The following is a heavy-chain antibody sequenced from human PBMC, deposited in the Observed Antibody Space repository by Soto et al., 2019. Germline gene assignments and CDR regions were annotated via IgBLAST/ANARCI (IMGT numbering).Heavy chain of an antibody. D-gene: IGHD6-13*01. J-gene: IGHJ4*02. CDR1: GFTFSTYW. Sequence: GGSLRLSCAASGFTFSTYWMHWVRQAPGKGLVWVSRSNSDGRSTGHADSVKGRFTISRDNAKNTLYLQMNSLRVEDTAVYYCARETSSWSLDYWGQGMLVTV. CDR2: SNSDGRST. V-gene: IGHV3-74*01. CDR3: ARETSSWSLDY.